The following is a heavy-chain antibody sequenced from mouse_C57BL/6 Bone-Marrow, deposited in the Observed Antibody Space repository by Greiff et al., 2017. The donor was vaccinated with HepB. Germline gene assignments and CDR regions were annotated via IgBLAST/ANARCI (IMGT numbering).Heavy chain of an antibody. D-gene: IGHD2-12*01. CDR1: GFTFSSYG. CDR2: ISSGGSYT. J-gene: IGHJ2*01. Sequence: EVNVVESGGDLVKPGGSLKLSCAASGFTFSSYGMSWVRQTPDKRLEWVATISSGGSYTYYPDSVKGRFTISRDNAKNTLYLQMSSLKSEDTAMYYCARLRRGGFDYWGQGTTLTVSS. CDR3: ARLRRGGFDY. V-gene: IGHV5-6*01.